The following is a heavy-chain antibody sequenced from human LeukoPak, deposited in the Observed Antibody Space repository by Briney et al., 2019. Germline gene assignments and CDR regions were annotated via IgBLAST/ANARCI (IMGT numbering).Heavy chain of an antibody. CDR3: ARHYGDYAFDY. CDR2: IHYSGST. J-gene: IGHJ4*02. D-gene: IGHD4-17*01. CDR1: PRFHTTYY. V-gene: IGHV4-59*08. Sequence: PPVTHSLPHTVPPRFHTTYYWCPPRPPARKGLDPIGYIHYSGSTNYNPSLKSRLIIPVDTSKNQFSLKMRSVTAADTAVYFCARHYGDYAFDYWGQGNPVTVSS.